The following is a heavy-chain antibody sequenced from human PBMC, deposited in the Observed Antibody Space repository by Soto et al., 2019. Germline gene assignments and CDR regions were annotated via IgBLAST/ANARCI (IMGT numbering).Heavy chain of an antibody. D-gene: IGHD3-3*01. J-gene: IGHJ6*03. V-gene: IGHV3-30*18. CDR3: AKGSRSDFSITNYYYYMDV. CDR2: ISYDGSNK. Sequence: SLRLSCVASGFTFSSYGMHWVRQAPGKGLEWVAVISYDGSNKYYADSVKGRFTISRDNSKNTLYLQMNSLRAEDTAVYYCAKGSRSDFSITNYYYYMDVWGKGTTVTVSS. CDR1: GFTFSSYG.